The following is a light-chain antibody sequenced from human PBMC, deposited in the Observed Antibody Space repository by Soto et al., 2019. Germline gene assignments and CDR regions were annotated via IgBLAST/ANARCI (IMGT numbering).Light chain of an antibody. Sequence: EIVMTQSPATVPVSPGERVTLSCRASQSVSIDLAWYQQKPGQAPRLLIYGASTRATDIPATFTGSGSGTEFNLTISSLQSEDIAVYYCQQYNKWPQTFGQGTKVDIK. CDR3: QQYNKWPQT. CDR1: QSVSID. CDR2: GAS. J-gene: IGKJ1*01. V-gene: IGKV3-15*01.